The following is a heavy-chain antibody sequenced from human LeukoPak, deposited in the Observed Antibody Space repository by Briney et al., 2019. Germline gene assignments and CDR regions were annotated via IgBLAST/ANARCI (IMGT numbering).Heavy chain of an antibody. V-gene: IGHV4-59*12. CDR2: IYYSGST. CDR3: ARARSGYSYGYYYYYGMDV. CDR1: GGSISSYY. D-gene: IGHD5-18*01. J-gene: IGHJ6*02. Sequence: SETLSLTCTVSGGSISSYYWSWIRQPPGKGLEWIGYIYYSGSTNYNPSLKSRVTISVDTSKNQFPLKLSSVAAADTAVYYCARARSGYSYGYYYYYGMDVWGQGTTVTVSS.